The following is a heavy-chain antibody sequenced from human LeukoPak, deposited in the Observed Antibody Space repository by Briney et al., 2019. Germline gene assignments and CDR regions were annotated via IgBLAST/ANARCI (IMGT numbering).Heavy chain of an antibody. CDR1: GFTFSSYA. V-gene: IGHV3-30*04. CDR2: ISYDGSNK. CDR3: ARDRRAAASPSAPFDY. J-gene: IGHJ4*02. Sequence: GRSLRLSCAASGFTFSSYAMHWVRQAPGKGLEWVAVISYDGSNKYYADSVKGRLTISRDNSKNTLYLQMNSLRAEDTAVYYCARDRRAAASPSAPFDYWGQGTLVTVSS. D-gene: IGHD6-13*01.